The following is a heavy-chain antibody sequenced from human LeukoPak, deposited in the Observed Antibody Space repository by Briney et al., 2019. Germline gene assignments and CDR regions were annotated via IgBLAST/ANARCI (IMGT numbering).Heavy chain of an antibody. CDR2: ISSDGTA. CDR1: EISIAFDY. V-gene: IGHV3-66*01. Sequence: SGGSLRLSCAASEISIAFDYMSWVRQAPGRGLEWVSVISSDGTANYADSVSGRFTISRDTPKNMLYLQMKSLRVEDTAVYYCARDPYYYDSTGYYPSPALTFWGQGIQVTVSS. CDR3: ARDPYYYDSTGYYPSPALTF. J-gene: IGHJ4*02. D-gene: IGHD3-22*01.